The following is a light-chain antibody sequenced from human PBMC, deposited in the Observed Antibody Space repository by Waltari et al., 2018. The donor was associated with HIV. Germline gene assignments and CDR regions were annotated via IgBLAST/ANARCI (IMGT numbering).Light chain of an antibody. J-gene: IGLJ2*01. V-gene: IGLV2-14*01. CDR2: EVS. CDR1: SSDVGGYNY. CDR3: SSYTSSTTLV. Sequence: QSALTQPASVSGSPGQSITISCTGTSSDVGGYNYVSWYQQHPGKAPKLMIYEVSNRPSGVSNRCSGSKSGNTASRTISGLQAEDEADYYCSSYTSSTTLVFGGGTKLTVL.